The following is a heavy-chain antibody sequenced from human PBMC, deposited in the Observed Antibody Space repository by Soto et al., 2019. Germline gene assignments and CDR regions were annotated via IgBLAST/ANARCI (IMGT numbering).Heavy chain of an antibody. CDR2: IYNGGST. CDR3: ARGPSGDKVDS. Sequence: QVQLQESGPGLVKPSQNLSLTCTDSGGSISTVNYWWSCIRQSPDMGLEWIGHIYNGGSTYNNPSLESRVTMSVDKSKNQLSLTLSSVSAADTAVYYCARGPSGDKVDSWGQGTLVTVSS. V-gene: IGHV4-30-4*01. D-gene: IGHD7-27*01. J-gene: IGHJ4*02. CDR1: GGSISTVNYW.